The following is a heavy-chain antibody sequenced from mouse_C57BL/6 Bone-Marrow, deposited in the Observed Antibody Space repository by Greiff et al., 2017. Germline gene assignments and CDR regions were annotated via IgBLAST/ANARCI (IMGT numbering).Heavy chain of an antibody. CDR3: ARTGAY. D-gene: IGHD4-1*01. Sequence: ESGPGLVKPSQSLSLTCSVTGYSITSGYYWNWIRQFPGNKLEWMGYISYDGSNNYNPSLKNRISITRDTSKNQFFLKLNSVTTEDTATYYCARTGAYWGQGTLVTVPA. J-gene: IGHJ3*01. CDR2: ISYDGSN. V-gene: IGHV3-6*01. CDR1: GYSITSGYY.